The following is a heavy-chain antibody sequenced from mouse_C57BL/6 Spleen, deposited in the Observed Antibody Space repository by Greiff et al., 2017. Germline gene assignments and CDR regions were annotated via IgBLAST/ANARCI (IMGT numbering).Heavy chain of an antibody. CDR1: GFTFSNYW. J-gene: IGHJ4*01. Sequence: EVMLVESGGGLVQPGGSMKLSCVASGFTFSNYWMNWVRQSPEKGLEWVAQIRLKSDNYATHYAESVKGRFTISRDDSKSSVYLQMNNLRAEDTGIYYCYYSNFYYYAMDYWGQGTSVTVSS. D-gene: IGHD2-5*01. CDR2: IRLKSDNYAT. V-gene: IGHV6-3*01. CDR3: YYSNFYYYAMDY.